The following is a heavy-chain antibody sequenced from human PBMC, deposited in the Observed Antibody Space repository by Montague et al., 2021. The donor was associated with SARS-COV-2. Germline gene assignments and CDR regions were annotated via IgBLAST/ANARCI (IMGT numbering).Heavy chain of an antibody. CDR2: IYYSGNT. V-gene: IGHV4-59*01. J-gene: IGHJ5*02. CDR3: ARALYCSGGSCYPNWFDP. CDR1: GGSISSYY. D-gene: IGHD2-15*01. Sequence: SETLSLTCTVSGGSISSYYWSWIRQPPGKGLEWIGYIYYSGNTNYNPSLKSRVTISVDTSKNQFSLKLSSVTAADTAVYYCARALYCSGGSCYPNWFDPWGQGTLVTVSS.